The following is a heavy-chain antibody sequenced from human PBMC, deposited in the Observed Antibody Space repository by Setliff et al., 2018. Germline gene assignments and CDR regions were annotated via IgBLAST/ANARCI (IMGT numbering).Heavy chain of an antibody. V-gene: IGHV2-5*01. Sequence: ESGPTLVNPTQTLTLTCSFSGFSLSTGGVGVGWIRQPPGEGLEWLALIYWHGEKRYSPSLKSRLTITQDASKDQVVLTMTKMDPVDTATYYCAHKAIPSEGSTFVYWGQGKLVTVSS. CDR3: AHKAIPSEGSTFVY. CDR1: GFSLSTGGVG. D-gene: IGHD3-10*01. J-gene: IGHJ4*02. CDR2: IYWHGEK.